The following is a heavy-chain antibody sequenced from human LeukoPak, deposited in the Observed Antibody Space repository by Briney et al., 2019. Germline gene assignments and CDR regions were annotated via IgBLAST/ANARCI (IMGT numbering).Heavy chain of an antibody. Sequence: SETLSLTCTVSGGSFSTYYWSWIRQPAGRRLEWIGRIYTRGSIDYNPSLRSRVTMSADTSKNQLSLRLSSVTAADTAVYYCAREYGGSYFDSWGQGTLVTVSS. V-gene: IGHV4-4*07. CDR1: GGSFSTYY. CDR3: AREYGGSYFDS. CDR2: IYTRGSI. D-gene: IGHD4-23*01. J-gene: IGHJ4*02.